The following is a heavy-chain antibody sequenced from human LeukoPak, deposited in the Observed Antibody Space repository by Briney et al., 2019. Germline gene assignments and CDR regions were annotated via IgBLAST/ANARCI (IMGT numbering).Heavy chain of an antibody. D-gene: IGHD1-26*01. CDR1: GYSFINYG. CDR3: ARAPPGFTVGPGDY. J-gene: IGHJ4*02. V-gene: IGHV1-18*01. Sequence: ASVKVSCKASGYSFINYGISWVRQAPGQGLEWMGWISASNGYTVYAEDLQGRVTLTIDTSSTTAYMELRSLRSDDTAIYYCARAPPGFTVGPGDYWGQGSLVTVSS. CDR2: ISASNGYT.